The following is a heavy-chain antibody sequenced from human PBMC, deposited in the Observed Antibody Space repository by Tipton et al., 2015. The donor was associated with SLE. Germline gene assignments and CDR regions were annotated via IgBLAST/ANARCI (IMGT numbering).Heavy chain of an antibody. CDR2: IKQDGSEK. CDR3: ARVRRDGYIAFDI. V-gene: IGHV3-7*01. J-gene: IGHJ3*02. D-gene: IGHD5-24*01. Sequence: SLRLSCAASGFTFSSYWMSWVRQAPGKGLEWVANIKQDGSEKYYVDSVKGRFTISRDNAENSLYLQMNSLRAEDTAVYYCARVRRDGYIAFDIWGQGTMVTVSS. CDR1: GFTFSSYW.